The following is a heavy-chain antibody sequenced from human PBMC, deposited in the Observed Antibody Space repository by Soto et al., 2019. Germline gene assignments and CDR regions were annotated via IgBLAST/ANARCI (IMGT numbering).Heavy chain of an antibody. CDR1: GFTFSSYA. CDR2: ISSNGGST. J-gene: IGHJ6*02. V-gene: IGHV3-64*01. CDR3: ARDASASDTGGYYYGMDV. D-gene: IGHD3-10*01. Sequence: GGSLRLSCAASGFTFSSYAMHWVRQAPGKGLEYVSAISSNGGSTYYANSVKGRFTISRDNSKNTLYLQMGSLRAEDMAVYYGARDASASDTGGYYYGMDVWGQGTTVTVSS.